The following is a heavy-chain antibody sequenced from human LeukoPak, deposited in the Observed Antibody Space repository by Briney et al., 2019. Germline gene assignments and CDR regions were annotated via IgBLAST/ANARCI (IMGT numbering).Heavy chain of an antibody. V-gene: IGHV4-38-2*02. Sequence: PSETLSLTCTVSGYSISSDYYRGWIRQPPGKGLEWIGSIYHSGSTYSNPSLKSRVTISLDTSKNQISLNLSSVTAADTAVYYCARVVVIIGGFFDYWGQGTLVTVSS. J-gene: IGHJ4*02. D-gene: IGHD3-22*01. CDR3: ARVVVIIGGFFDY. CDR1: GYSISSDYY. CDR2: IYHSGST.